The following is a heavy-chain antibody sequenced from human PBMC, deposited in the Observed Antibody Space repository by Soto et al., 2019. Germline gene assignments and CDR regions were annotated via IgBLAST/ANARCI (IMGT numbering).Heavy chain of an antibody. CDR3: ARRGPGTYFDY. J-gene: IGHJ4*02. Sequence: GGSLRISCAASGFTFCSYAMSGVRQAPGKGLEWVSVISGRGSSTYYTDSVKGRFTISRDNSKNTLYLQMNSLRAEDTAVYYCARRGPGTYFDYWGQGTLVTVSS. CDR2: ISGRGSST. V-gene: IGHV3-23*01. CDR1: GFTFCSYA. D-gene: IGHD6-13*01.